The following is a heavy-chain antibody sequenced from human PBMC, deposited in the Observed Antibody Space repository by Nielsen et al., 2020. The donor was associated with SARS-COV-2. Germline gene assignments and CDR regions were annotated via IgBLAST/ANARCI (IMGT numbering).Heavy chain of an antibody. Sequence: GESLKISCAASGFAFSTYWLSWVRQAPGKGLEWVGRIKSKTDGGTTDYAAPVKGRFTISRDDSKNTLYLQMNSLRAEDTAVYYCAKDREVPQGNMDVWGQGTTVTVSS. J-gene: IGHJ6*02. CDR1: GFAFSTYW. D-gene: IGHD1-26*01. CDR3: AKDREVPQGNMDV. V-gene: IGHV3-15*01. CDR2: IKSKTDGGTT.